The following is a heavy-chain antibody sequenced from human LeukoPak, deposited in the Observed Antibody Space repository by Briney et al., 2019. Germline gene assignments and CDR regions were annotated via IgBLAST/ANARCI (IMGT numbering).Heavy chain of an antibody. V-gene: IGHV3-7*01. CDR1: GFTFSSYW. J-gene: IGHJ4*02. D-gene: IGHD3-16*01. CDR2: IKADGSDK. Sequence: GGSLRLSCAASGFTFSSYWLTWVRQAPGRGLEWVAPIKADGSDKYYVNSVKGRFTISRDNVKNSLSLQMDSLRAEDTAVYYCARGGLWGGDYWGQGTLVTVSS. CDR3: ARGGLWGGDY.